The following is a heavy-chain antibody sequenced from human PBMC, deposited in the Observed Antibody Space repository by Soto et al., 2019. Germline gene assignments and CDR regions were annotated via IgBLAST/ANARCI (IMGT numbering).Heavy chain of an antibody. CDR2: IYYSGST. CDR3: ARDYYYGMDV. CDR1: GGSISSYY. Sequence: SETLSLTCTVSGGSISSYYWSWIRQPPGKGLEWIGYIYYSGSTNYNPSLKSRVTISVDTSKSQFSLKLSSVTAADTAVYYCARDYYYGMDVWGQGTTVTVSS. J-gene: IGHJ6*02. V-gene: IGHV4-59*01.